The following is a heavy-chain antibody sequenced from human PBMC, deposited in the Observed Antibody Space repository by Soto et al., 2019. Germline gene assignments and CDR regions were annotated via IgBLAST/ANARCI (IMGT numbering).Heavy chain of an antibody. J-gene: IGHJ4*02. CDR2: ISFNGNSL. CDR1: EFSFSSYA. V-gene: IGHV3-30-3*01. CDR3: ARIFDTITYYFDY. D-gene: IGHD3-3*01. Sequence: GGSLRLSCTASEFSFSSYAMHWIRQSPGKGLEWVAVISFNGNSLHYADSVKDRFTISRDNSKSTLYLQMNNMRTEDTAVYYCARIFDTITYYFDYWGQGTLVTVSS.